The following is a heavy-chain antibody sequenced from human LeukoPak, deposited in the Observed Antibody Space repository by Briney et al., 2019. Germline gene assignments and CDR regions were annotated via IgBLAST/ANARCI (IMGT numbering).Heavy chain of an antibody. V-gene: IGHV3-21*01. J-gene: IGHJ4*02. Sequence: GGSLRLSCAASGFTFSTYSMNWVRQAPGKGLEWVSSVSSSSTYIHYADSVKGRFTISRDNAKNSLFLQMNTLRAEDTAVYYCARDNRGSGWYYFDYWGQGTLVTVSS. CDR3: ARDNRGSGWYYFDY. CDR2: VSSSSTYI. CDR1: GFTFSTYS. D-gene: IGHD6-19*01.